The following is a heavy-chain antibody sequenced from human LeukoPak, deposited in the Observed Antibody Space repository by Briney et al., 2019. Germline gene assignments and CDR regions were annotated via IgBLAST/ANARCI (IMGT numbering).Heavy chain of an antibody. CDR3: ARDLRWNDAPRPKPGAFDI. CDR2: IIPILGIA. Sequence: GSSVKVSCKASGGTFSSYAISWVRQAPGQGLEWMGRIIPILGIANYAQKFQGRVTITADKSTSTAYMELSSLRSEDTAVYYCARDLRWNDAPRPKPGAFDIWGQGTMVTVSS. D-gene: IGHD1-1*01. CDR1: GGTFSSYA. V-gene: IGHV1-69*04. J-gene: IGHJ3*02.